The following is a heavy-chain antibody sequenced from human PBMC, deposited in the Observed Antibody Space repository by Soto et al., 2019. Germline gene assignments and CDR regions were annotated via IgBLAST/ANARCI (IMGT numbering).Heavy chain of an antibody. CDR2: ISYDGSNK. CDR1: GFTFSSYA. D-gene: IGHD6-13*01. J-gene: IGHJ6*02. CDR3: VRVGGIAAAGTWNYYYGMDF. Sequence: QVQLVESGGGVVQPGRSLRLSCAASGFTFSSYAMHWVRQAPGKGLEWVAVISYDGSNKYYADSVKGRFTISRDNSKNTLYLQINSLRAEDTAVYYCVRVGGIAAAGTWNYYYGMDFWGQGTTVTVAS. V-gene: IGHV3-30-3*01.